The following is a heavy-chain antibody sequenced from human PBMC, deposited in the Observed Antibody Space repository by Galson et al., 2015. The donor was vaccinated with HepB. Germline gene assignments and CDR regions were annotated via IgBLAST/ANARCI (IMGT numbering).Heavy chain of an antibody. V-gene: IGHV3-21*06. CDR1: GFNFTFCD. CDR3: VKSWDLRRELDS. J-gene: IGHJ4*02. CDR2: ISRGSRLI. D-gene: IGHD1-26*01. Sequence: SLRLSCAASGFNFTFCDMSWVRQAPGKGLEWVAYISRGSRLIYYTDSVKGRFTISRDTAKNSLSLQVNSLRAEDTAVYYCVKSWDLRRELDSWGQGTLVTVSS.